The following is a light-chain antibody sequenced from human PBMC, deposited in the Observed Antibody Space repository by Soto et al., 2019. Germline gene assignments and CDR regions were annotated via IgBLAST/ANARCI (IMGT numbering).Light chain of an antibody. CDR1: QSISSTY. CDR2: AAS. Sequence: EIVLTQSPGTLSLSPGERATLSCRASQSISSTYLAWYRQKPGQAPRLLIYAASSRATGIPVRFSGSGSGTDFTLTISRLEPEDFAVYYCQQYYASSWTFGQGTRVEIK. V-gene: IGKV3-20*01. J-gene: IGKJ1*01. CDR3: QQYYASSWT.